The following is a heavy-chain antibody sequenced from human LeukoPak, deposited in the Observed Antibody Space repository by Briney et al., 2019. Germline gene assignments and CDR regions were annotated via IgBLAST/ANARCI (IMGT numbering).Heavy chain of an antibody. V-gene: IGHV3-11*01. CDR3: ARVGTAMVTVFDY. CDR2: ISSSGSTI. Sequence: GGSLRLSCAASGFTFSSHGMSWVRQAPGKGLEWVSYISSSGSTIYYADSVKGRFTISRDNAKNSLYLQMNSLRAEDTAVYYCARVGTAMVTVFDYWGQGTLVTVSS. D-gene: IGHD5-18*01. J-gene: IGHJ4*02. CDR1: GFTFSSHG.